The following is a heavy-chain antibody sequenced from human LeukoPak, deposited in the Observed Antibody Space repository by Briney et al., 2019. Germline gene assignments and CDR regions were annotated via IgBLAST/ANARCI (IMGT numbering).Heavy chain of an antibody. D-gene: IGHD1-26*01. Sequence: GGSLRLSCTASGFTFGDHAMSWVRPAPGKGQEWITFIRSKAYGGTAEYAASVRGRFSISRDDSKSIAYLQMNSLKTEDTAMYYCTRSTYSSTYYVVFDSWGQGTLVTVSS. CDR2: IRSKAYGGTA. CDR3: TRSTYSSTYYVVFDS. J-gene: IGHJ4*02. CDR1: GFTFGDHA. V-gene: IGHV3-49*04.